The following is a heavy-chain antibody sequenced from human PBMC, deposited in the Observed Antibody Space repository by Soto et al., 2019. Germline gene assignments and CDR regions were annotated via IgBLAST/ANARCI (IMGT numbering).Heavy chain of an antibody. CDR3: AREEGSGTTLPGYFDY. V-gene: IGHV4-4*07. D-gene: IGHD3-10*01. CDR1: GGSISSYY. J-gene: IGHJ4*02. Sequence: QVQLQESGPGLVKPSETLSLTCTVSGGSISSYYWSWIRQPAGKGLEWIGRIYTSGSNNYNPSRESRVTTSVDTSKNQCSLTLSSVTAAATAVYYCAREEGSGTTLPGYFDYWGQGTLVTVSS. CDR2: IYTSGSN.